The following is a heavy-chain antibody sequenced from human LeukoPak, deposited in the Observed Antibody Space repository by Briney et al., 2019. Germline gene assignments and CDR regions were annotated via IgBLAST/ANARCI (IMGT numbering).Heavy chain of an antibody. D-gene: IGHD1-26*01. J-gene: IGHJ4*02. CDR3: ARDREVGFYFDY. CDR1: GGSMSSFY. CDR2: IYYSGST. V-gene: IGHV4-59*01. Sequence: SETLSLTCTVSGGSMSSFYWGWIRQPPGKGLEWIGYIYYSGSTNYNPSLKSRVTISVDTSKNQFSLKLSSVTAADTAVYYCARDREVGFYFDYWGQGTLVTVSS.